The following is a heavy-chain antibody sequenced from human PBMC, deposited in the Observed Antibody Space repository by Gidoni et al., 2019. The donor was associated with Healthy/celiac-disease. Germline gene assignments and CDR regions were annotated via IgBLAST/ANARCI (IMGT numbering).Heavy chain of an antibody. CDR3: TRDTTPLLWFGELFFYGMDV. V-gene: IGHV3-49*04. J-gene: IGHJ6*02. CDR1: GFTFGAYA. Sequence: EVQLVESGGGLVQPGRSLRLSCTASGFTFGAYAMSWVRQAPGKGLEWVGFIRSKADGGTTEYAASVKGRFTISRDDSKSIAYLQMNSLKTEDTAVYYCTRDTTPLLWFGELFFYGMDVWGQGTTVTVSS. CDR2: IRSKADGGTT. D-gene: IGHD3-10*01.